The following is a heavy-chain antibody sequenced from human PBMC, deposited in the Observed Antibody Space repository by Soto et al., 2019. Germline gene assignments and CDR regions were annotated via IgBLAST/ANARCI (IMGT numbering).Heavy chain of an antibody. CDR2: INHSGST. V-gene: IGHV4-34*01. CDR1: GGSFSGYY. CDR3: ARGLTAIAAAGTASWFDP. Sequence: SETLSLTCAVYGGSFSGYYWSWIRQPPGKGLEWIGEINHSGSTNYNPSLKSRVTISVDTSKNQFSLKLSSVTAADTAVYYCARGLTAIAAAGTASWFDPWGQGTLVTVSS. D-gene: IGHD6-13*01. J-gene: IGHJ5*02.